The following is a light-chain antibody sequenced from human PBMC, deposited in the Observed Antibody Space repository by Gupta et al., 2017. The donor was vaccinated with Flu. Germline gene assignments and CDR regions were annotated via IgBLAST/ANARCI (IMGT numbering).Light chain of an antibody. V-gene: IGKV1-5*03. Sequence: QMTQSPSTLSASVGDRVTITCRASQSITNWLAWYQQKPGKAPKLLIYKASSLESGVPSRFSGSGSETEFALTSSSLQPDDFATYYCQQYNGSFGQGTKLEIK. CDR3: QQYNGS. CDR1: QSITNW. CDR2: KAS. J-gene: IGKJ2*01.